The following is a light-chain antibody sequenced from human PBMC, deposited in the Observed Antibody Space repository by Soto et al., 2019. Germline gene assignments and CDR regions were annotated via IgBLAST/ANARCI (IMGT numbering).Light chain of an antibody. CDR3: SSYTSSSTRV. J-gene: IGLJ2*01. Sequence: QSALTQPASVSGSPGQSITISCTGTSSDVGGYNSVSWYQHHPGKAPKLMIDDVSNRPSGVSNRFSGSKSGNTASLTISGLQAEDEADYYCSSYTSSSTRVFGGGTQLTVL. CDR2: DVS. V-gene: IGLV2-14*03. CDR1: SSDVGGYNS.